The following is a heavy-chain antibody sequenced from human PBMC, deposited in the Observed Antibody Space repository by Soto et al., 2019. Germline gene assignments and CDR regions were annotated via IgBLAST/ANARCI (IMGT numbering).Heavy chain of an antibody. CDR2: IWYDGTQK. V-gene: IGHV3-33*01. D-gene: IGHD4-17*01. Sequence: GGSLRLSCEASGFTFNTYSMHWVRQPPGRGLEWLAAIWYDGTQKYYADSVKGRFIISRDNSKRTLYLEMNSLRAEDTAVYYCARAGGTTVTGLWHFDSWGQGTLVTVSS. J-gene: IGHJ4*02. CDR3: ARAGGTTVTGLWHFDS. CDR1: GFTFNTYS.